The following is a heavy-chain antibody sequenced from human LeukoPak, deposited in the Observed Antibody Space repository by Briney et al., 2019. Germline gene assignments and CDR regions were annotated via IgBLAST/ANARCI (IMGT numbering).Heavy chain of an antibody. V-gene: IGHV4-34*01. Sequence: PSETLSLTCAVYGGSFSGYYWSWIRQPPGKGLEWIGEINHSGSTNYNPSLKSRVTISVDTSKNQFSLKLSSVTAADTAVYYCARTQYSSSPDLWGRGTLVTVSS. CDR2: INHSGST. J-gene: IGHJ2*01. CDR1: GGSFSGYY. CDR3: ARTQYSSSPDL. D-gene: IGHD6-13*01.